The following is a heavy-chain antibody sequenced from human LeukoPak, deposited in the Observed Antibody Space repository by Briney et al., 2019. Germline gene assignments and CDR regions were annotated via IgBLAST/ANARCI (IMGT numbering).Heavy chain of an antibody. CDR1: GYTFTAYY. Sequence: GASVKVSCKASGYTFTAYYMHWVRQAPGQGLEWIGWINSNSGGTNYAQKFPGRVTMTRETPISTAYIELSRLRSDDTAVYYCARQYIVVVPAAMGYWGQGTLVTVSS. D-gene: IGHD2-2*01. CDR2: INSNSGGT. V-gene: IGHV1-2*02. CDR3: ARQYIVVVPAAMGY. J-gene: IGHJ4*02.